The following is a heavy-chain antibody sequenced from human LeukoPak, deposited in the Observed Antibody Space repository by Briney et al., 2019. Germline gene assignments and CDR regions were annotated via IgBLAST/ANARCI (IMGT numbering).Heavy chain of an antibody. J-gene: IGHJ6*03. V-gene: IGHV1-69*06. CDR2: IIPIFGTA. CDR3: ARGSSSFRYYYMDV. D-gene: IGHD6-6*01. Sequence: SVKVSCKASGDSFTSYYMHWVRQAPGQGLEWMGGIIPIFGTANYAQKFQGRVTITADKSTSTAYMELSSLGSEDTAVYYCARGSSSFRYYYMDVWGKGTTVTVSS. CDR1: GDSFTSYY.